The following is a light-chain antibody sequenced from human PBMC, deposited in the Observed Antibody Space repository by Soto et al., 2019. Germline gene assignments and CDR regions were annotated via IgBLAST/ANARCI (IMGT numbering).Light chain of an antibody. J-gene: IGKJ5*01. Sequence: DIPMTQSPSSLSASVGDRVTITCRASQGITNYLAWYQRKPGKVHKLLIYAASTLQSGVPSRFSGSGSGTVFSLTISSLQPEDVATYYCQNYKSALRITFGQGTRLEIK. CDR2: AAS. CDR1: QGITNY. CDR3: QNYKSALRIT. V-gene: IGKV1-27*01.